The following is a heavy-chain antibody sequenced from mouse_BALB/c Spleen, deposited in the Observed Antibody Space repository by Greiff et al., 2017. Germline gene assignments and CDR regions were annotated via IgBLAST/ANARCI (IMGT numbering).Heavy chain of an antibody. CDR3: TRSLGRY. Sequence: QVQLQQSGAELVRPGASVTLSCKASGYTFTDYEMHWVKQTPVHGLEWIGAIDPETGGTAYNQKFKGKATLTADKSSSTAYMELRSLTSEDSAVYYCTRSLGRYWGQGTTLTVSS. V-gene: IGHV1-15*01. CDR2: IDPETGGT. CDR1: GYTFTDYE. D-gene: IGHD2-14*01. J-gene: IGHJ2*01.